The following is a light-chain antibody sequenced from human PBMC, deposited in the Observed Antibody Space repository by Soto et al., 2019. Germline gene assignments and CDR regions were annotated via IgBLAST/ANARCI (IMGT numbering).Light chain of an antibody. Sequence: EIVLTQSPGTLSLSPGERATLSCRASQSVTSSYLAWYQLKPGQAPRLLIYGASSRATGIPDRFSGSGSGTDFTLTISRLEPEDFAVYYCQQSLNPKTFGQGTKVDIK. V-gene: IGKV3-20*01. CDR2: GAS. J-gene: IGKJ1*01. CDR1: QSVTSSY. CDR3: QQSLNPKT.